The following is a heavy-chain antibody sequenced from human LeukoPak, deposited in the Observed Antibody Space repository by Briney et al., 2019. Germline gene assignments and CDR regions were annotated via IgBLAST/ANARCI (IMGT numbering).Heavy chain of an antibody. Sequence: GGSLRLSCAASGFTFSSYGMHWVRQAPGKGLEWVAVISYDGSNKYYADSVKGRFTISRDNSKNTLYLQMNSLRAEDTAMYYCARRAAAGTMGFGWFDPWGQGTLVTVSS. CDR2: ISYDGSNK. CDR1: GFTFSSYG. D-gene: IGHD6-13*01. J-gene: IGHJ5*02. V-gene: IGHV3-30*03. CDR3: ARRAAAGTMGFGWFDP.